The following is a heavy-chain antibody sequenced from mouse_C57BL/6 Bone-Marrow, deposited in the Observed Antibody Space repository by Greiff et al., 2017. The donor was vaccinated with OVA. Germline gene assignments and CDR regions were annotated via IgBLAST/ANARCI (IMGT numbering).Heavy chain of an antibody. J-gene: IGHJ1*03. Sequence: QVQLHQSGAELVRPGASVTLSCKASGYTFTDYEMHWVKQTPVHGLEWIGAIDPETGGTAYNQKFKGKAILTADKSSSTAYMELRSLTSEDSAVYYCTREGYYYWYFDVWGTGTTVTVSS. CDR1: GYTFTDYE. CDR3: TREGYYYWYFDV. V-gene: IGHV1-15*01. D-gene: IGHD1-1*01. CDR2: IDPETGGT.